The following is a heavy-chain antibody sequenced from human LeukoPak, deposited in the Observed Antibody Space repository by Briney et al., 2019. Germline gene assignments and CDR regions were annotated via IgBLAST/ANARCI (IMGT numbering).Heavy chain of an antibody. Sequence: SETLSLTCAAYGGSFSGYYWSWIRRPPGKGLEWIGEINHSGSTNYNPSLKSRVTISVDTSKNQFSLKLSSVTAADTAVYYCARHPADYGGNIWFDPWGQGTLVTVSS. CDR3: ARHPADYGGNIWFDP. V-gene: IGHV4-34*01. CDR2: INHSGST. CDR1: GGSFSGYY. J-gene: IGHJ5*02. D-gene: IGHD4-23*01.